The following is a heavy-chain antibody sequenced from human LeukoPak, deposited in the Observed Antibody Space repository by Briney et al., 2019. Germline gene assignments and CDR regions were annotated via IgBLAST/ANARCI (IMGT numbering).Heavy chain of an antibody. D-gene: IGHD5-18*01. CDR1: GYTFTSYD. CDR2: MNPNSGNT. Sequence: ASVKVSCKAAGYTFTSYDINWVRQATGQGLEWMGWMNPNSGNTGYAQKFQGRVTITRNTSISTANMELSSLRSEDTAVYYCARPDERGYSYGLALWGQGTLVTVSS. V-gene: IGHV1-8*03. CDR3: ARPDERGYSYGLAL. J-gene: IGHJ4*02.